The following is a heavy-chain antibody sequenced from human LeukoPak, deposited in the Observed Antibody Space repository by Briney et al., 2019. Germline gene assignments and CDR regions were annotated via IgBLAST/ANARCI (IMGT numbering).Heavy chain of an antibody. CDR2: ISSSSSYI. CDR3: ARDGLELRFDY. CDR1: GFTFSSYS. D-gene: IGHD1-7*01. J-gene: IGHJ4*02. V-gene: IGHV3-21*01. Sequence: GGSLRLSCAASGFTFSSYSMNWVRQAPGKGLEWVSSISSSSSYIYYADSVKGRFTISRDNAKNSLYLQMNSLRAEDTAVYYCARDGLELRFDYWGQGTLVTVSS.